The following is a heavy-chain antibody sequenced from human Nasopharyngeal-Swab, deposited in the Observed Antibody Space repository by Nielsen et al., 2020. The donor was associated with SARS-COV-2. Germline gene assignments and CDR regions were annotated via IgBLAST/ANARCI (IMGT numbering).Heavy chain of an antibody. CDR2: IYYSGST. CDR3: ARVLVRGTIFGVVINWFDP. J-gene: IGHJ5*02. CDR1: GGSISSSSYY. D-gene: IGHD3-3*01. Sequence: SETLSLTRTVSGGSISSSSYYWGWIRQPPGKGLEWIGSIYYSGSTYYNPSLKSRVTISVDTSKNQFSLKLSSVTAADTAVYYCARVLVRGTIFGVVINWFDPWGQGTLVTVSS. V-gene: IGHV4-39*07.